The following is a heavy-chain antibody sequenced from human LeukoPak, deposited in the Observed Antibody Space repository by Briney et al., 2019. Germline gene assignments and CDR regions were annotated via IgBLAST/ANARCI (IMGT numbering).Heavy chain of an antibody. CDR2: ISAYNGNT. CDR3: ARGPKAYYFDSSGYVFDY. D-gene: IGHD3-22*01. J-gene: IGHJ4*02. Sequence: ASVKVSCKASGYTFTSYGISWVRQAPGQGLEWMGWISAYNGNTNYAQKLQGRVTMTTDTSTSTAYMELSSLRSEDTAVYYCARGPKAYYFDSSGYVFDYWGQGTLVTVSS. V-gene: IGHV1-18*01. CDR1: GYTFTSYG.